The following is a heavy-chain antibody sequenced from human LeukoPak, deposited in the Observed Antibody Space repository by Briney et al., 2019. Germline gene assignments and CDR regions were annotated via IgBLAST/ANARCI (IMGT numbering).Heavy chain of an antibody. Sequence: SETLSLTCTVSSGSISTYYWNWIRQPPGKGLEWIGCIYYSGSANYNPSLKSRVTISVDTSKNQFSLKLSSVTAADTAVYYCARHVSAFDIWGQGTMVTVSS. J-gene: IGHJ3*02. CDR3: ARHVSAFDI. V-gene: IGHV4-59*08. CDR1: SGSISTYY. CDR2: IYYSGSA.